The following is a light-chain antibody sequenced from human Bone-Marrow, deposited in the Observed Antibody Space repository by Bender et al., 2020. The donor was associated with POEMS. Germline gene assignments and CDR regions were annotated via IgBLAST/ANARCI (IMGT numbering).Light chain of an antibody. CDR3: SSSVSLTVPYV. Sequence: QSALTQPAAVSGSPGQSITISCHTISSDVGPHIFVSWYQQYPGRAPKLLIYDFTNRPSGVSDRFSGSRSHNGASLTISGLEAEDEADYYCSSSVSLTVPYVFGPGTRVTVL. J-gene: IGLJ1*01. CDR1: SSDVGPHIF. CDR2: DFT. V-gene: IGLV2-14*03.